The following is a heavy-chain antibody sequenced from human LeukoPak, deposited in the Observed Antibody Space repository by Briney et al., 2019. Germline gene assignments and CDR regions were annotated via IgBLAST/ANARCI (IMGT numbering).Heavy chain of an antibody. Sequence: ASVKVSCKASGYTFTGYYMHWVRQAPGQGLEWMGRINPNSGGTNYAQKFQDRVTMTRDTSISTAYMELSRLRSDDTAVYYCAREYSSGWTGRYWGQGTLVTVSS. CDR3: AREYSSGWTGRY. CDR1: GYTFTGYY. J-gene: IGHJ4*02. D-gene: IGHD6-19*01. V-gene: IGHV1-2*06. CDR2: INPNSGGT.